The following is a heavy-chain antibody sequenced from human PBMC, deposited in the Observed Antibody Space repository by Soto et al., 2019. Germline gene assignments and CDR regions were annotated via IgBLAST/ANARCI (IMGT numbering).Heavy chain of an antibody. CDR1: GGSISSGDFY. CDR3: ARADDFSGRFDY. V-gene: IGHV4-30-4*01. CDR2: VYYSGST. D-gene: IGHD4-4*01. J-gene: IGHJ4*02. Sequence: SETLSLTCTVSGGSISSGDFYWSWIRQPPWKGLELIGNVYYSGSTYYNPSLRSRAIMSVDTSQNQFSLKLSSLTAADTAVYCGARADDFSGRFDYWGQWXLVSVCS.